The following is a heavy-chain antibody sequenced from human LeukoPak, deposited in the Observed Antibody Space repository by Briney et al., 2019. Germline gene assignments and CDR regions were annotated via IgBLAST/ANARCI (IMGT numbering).Heavy chain of an antibody. CDR1: GFTFSNYS. V-gene: IGHV3-48*02. D-gene: IGHD3-10*01. Sequence: GESLKISCVVSGFTFSNYSMNWVRQAPGKGLEWVSYISSRSSSIYYLDSVKGRFTISRDNAKNSLYLQMNSLRDEDTAVYYRARVIRRFGEFSSDYWGQGTLVTVSS. CDR3: ARVIRRFGEFSSDY. J-gene: IGHJ4*02. CDR2: ISSRSSSI.